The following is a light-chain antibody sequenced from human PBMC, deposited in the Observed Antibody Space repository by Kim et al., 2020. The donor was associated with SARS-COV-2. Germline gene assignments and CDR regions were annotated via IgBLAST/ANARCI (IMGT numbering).Light chain of an antibody. CDR2: EDN. CDR1: NGSIASNY. V-gene: IGLV6-57*03. CDR3: QSYDSNNWV. J-gene: IGLJ3*02. Sequence: GNTITITGTRSNGSIASNYVQWYHRRPGSAPPTVIYEDNQRPSGVPGRFSGSIDSSSNSASLTISGLKTEDEADFYCQSYDSNNWVFGGGTQLTVL.